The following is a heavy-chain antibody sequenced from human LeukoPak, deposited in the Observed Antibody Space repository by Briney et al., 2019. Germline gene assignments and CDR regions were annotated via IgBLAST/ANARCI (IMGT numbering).Heavy chain of an antibody. CDR1: GGTFISYA. CDR3: AFLVVAATDYFDY. CDR2: IIPIFGTA. Sequence: SVKVSCKASGGTFISYAISWVRQAPGQGLEWMGGIIPIFGTANYAQKFQGRVTITADESTSTAYMELSSLRSEDTAVYYCAFLVVAATDYFDYWGQGTLVTVSS. V-gene: IGHV1-69*13. J-gene: IGHJ4*02. D-gene: IGHD2-15*01.